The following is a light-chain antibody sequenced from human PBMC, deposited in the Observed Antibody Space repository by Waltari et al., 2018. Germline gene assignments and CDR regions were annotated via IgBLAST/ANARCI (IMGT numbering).Light chain of an antibody. J-gene: IGKJ4*01. CDR1: QSISSN. Sequence: EIVMTPSPATLSLSPGERATPSCRASQSISSNLAWYQQKPGQAPRLLIYGASTRATGIPASFSGSGSGTEFTLTISSLQSEDFAVYYCQQYNKWPLTFGGGTKVEIK. CDR3: QQYNKWPLT. CDR2: GAS. V-gene: IGKV3-15*01.